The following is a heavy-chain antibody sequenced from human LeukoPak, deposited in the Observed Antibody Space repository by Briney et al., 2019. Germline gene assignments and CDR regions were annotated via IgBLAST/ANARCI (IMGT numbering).Heavy chain of an antibody. D-gene: IGHD3-3*02. CDR3: ARDLSRGGHFDY. J-gene: IGHJ4*02. V-gene: IGHV4-38-2*02. CDR1: GYSISSGYY. CDR2: IYHSGST. Sequence: SETLSLTCTVSGYSISSGYYWGWIRQPPGKGLEWIGSIYHSGSTYYNPSLKSRVTISVDTSKNQFSLKLSSVTAADTAVYYCARDLSRGGHFDYWGQGTLVTVSS.